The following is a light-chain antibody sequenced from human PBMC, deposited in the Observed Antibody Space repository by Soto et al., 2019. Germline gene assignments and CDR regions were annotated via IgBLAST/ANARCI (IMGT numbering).Light chain of an antibody. Sequence: EILITQSPATMSVSPGERSTLSCRASQSVRSNLAWYQQNPGRAPRLLIYGASTRETGIPARFSGSGSGTEFTLTISSLQSEDFAVYSCQQYNNLTWTFGQGTKVDIK. CDR1: QSVRSN. V-gene: IGKV3-15*01. CDR3: QQYNNLTWT. J-gene: IGKJ1*01. CDR2: GAS.